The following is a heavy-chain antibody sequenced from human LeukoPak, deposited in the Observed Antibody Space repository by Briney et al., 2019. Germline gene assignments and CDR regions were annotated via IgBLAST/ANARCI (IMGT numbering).Heavy chain of an antibody. Sequence: GGSLRLSCVASGFTLSVYWMTWVRQAPGKGLECVANINQDGSEKNYVDSVRGRFTISRDNAKNSLYLYMNSLRAEDTAVYYCARSSGYGFDYWGQGTLVTVSS. CDR2: INQDGSEK. J-gene: IGHJ4*02. CDR1: GFTLSVYW. D-gene: IGHD3-10*01. V-gene: IGHV3-7*02. CDR3: ARSSGYGFDY.